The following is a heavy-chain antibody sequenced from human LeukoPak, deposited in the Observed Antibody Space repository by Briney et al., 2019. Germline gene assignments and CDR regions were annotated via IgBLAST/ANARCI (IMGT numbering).Heavy chain of an antibody. V-gene: IGHV4-4*09. CDR3: ARHRGLFRYFDWTPFDY. Sequence: PSETLSLTCTVSGGSISSYYWSWIRQPPGKGLEWIGYIYTSGSTNYNPSLKSRVTISVDTSKNQFSLKLSSVTAADTAVYYCARHRGLFRYFDWTPFDYWGQGTLVTVSS. D-gene: IGHD3-9*01. J-gene: IGHJ4*02. CDR2: IYTSGST. CDR1: GGSISSYY.